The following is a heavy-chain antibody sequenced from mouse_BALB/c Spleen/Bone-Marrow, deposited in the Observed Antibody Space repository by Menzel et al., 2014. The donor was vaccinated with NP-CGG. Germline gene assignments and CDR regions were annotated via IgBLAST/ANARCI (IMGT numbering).Heavy chain of an antibody. CDR3: ARYGSYVGGTMDY. D-gene: IGHD1-1*02. CDR2: VHPNNGCT. V-gene: IGHV1-21*01. Sequence: VQLQQSGPDLVKPGASVKISCKASGYSFSCYYMHWVKQSHGKSLEWIGSVHPNNGCTSYNQKFKGKAILNVDMSSSTAYMEVRSLTSEDSAVYYCARYGSYVGGTMDYWGQGTPVTVSS. CDR1: GYSFSCYY. J-gene: IGHJ4*01.